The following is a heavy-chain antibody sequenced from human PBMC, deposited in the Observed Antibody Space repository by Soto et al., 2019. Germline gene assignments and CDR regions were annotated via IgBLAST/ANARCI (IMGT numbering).Heavy chain of an antibody. CDR3: ARDLSGSGD. V-gene: IGHV3-30-3*01. J-gene: IGHJ4*02. Sequence: QVQLVESGGGVVQTGRSLRLSCAASGFAFSSYAMHWVRQAPGKGLEWVAVISYDGSNKYYADSVKGRFTISRDNSKNTLYLQMNSLRAEDTAVYYCARDLSGSGDWGQGTLVTVSS. CDR1: GFAFSSYA. CDR2: ISYDGSNK. D-gene: IGHD3-10*01.